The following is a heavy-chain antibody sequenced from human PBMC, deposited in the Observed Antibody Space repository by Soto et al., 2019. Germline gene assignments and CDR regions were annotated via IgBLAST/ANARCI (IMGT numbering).Heavy chain of an antibody. D-gene: IGHD1-20*01. J-gene: IGHJ4*02. CDR3: ARGITGNPYYFDY. V-gene: IGHV4-34*01. CDR1: GGSFSGYY. CDR2: INHSGST. Sequence: SETLSLTCAVYGGSFSGYYWSWIRQPPGKGLEWIGEINHSGSTNYNPSLKSRVTISVDTSKNQFSLKPSSVTAGDTAVYYCARGITGNPYYFDYWGQGTLVTVSS.